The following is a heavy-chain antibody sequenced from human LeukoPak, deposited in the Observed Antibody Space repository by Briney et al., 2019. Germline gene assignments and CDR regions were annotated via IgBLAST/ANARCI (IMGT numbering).Heavy chain of an antibody. J-gene: IGHJ4*02. D-gene: IGHD6-6*01. V-gene: IGHV4-61*08. CDR2: IYYSGST. CDR3: ARGDGIAAPTTYDY. CDR1: GGSISSGGYY. Sequence: SETLSLTCTVSGGSISSGGYYWSWIRQPPGKGLEWIGYIYYSGSTNYNPSLKSRVTISVDTSKNQFSLKLSSVTAADTAVYYCARGDGIAAPTTYDYWGQGTLVTVSS.